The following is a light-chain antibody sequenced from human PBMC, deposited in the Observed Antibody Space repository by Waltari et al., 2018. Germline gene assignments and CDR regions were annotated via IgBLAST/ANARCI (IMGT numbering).Light chain of an antibody. J-gene: IGKJ5*01. CDR3: QQYYSGPFT. Sequence: DIVMTQSPDSLAVSLGERATINCKSSPSVLYSSNNKNYLAWYQQKPGQPPKLLIYWASTRESGVPDRFTGSGSGTDFTLTISSLQAEDVAVYYCQQYYSGPFTFGQGTRLEIK. CDR1: PSVLYSSNNKNY. CDR2: WAS. V-gene: IGKV4-1*01.